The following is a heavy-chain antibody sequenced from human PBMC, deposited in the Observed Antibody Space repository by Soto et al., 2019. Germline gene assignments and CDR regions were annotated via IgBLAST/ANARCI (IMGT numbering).Heavy chain of an antibody. V-gene: IGHV3-23*01. J-gene: IGHJ4*02. CDR2: ISGSGGST. CDR1: GLTFSSYA. Sequence: GGSLRLSCAASGLTFSSYAMSWVRQAPGKGLEWVSGISGSGGSTYYADSVKGRFTISRDNSKNTLYLQMKSLRAEDTAVYYCAKNPNYYDSSGLLGYWGQGTLVTVSS. D-gene: IGHD3-22*01. CDR3: AKNPNYYDSSGLLGY.